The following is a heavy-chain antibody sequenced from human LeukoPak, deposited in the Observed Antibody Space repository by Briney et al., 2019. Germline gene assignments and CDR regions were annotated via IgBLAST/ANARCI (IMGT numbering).Heavy chain of an antibody. J-gene: IGHJ4*02. D-gene: IGHD7-27*01. CDR3: ASVNWGSSAYFDY. CDR1: GYTFTGYY. V-gene: IGHV1-2*02. CDR2: INPNSGGT. Sequence: ASVKVSCKASGYTFTGYYMHWVRQAPGQGLEWMGWINPNSGGTNYAQKFQGRVTMTRDTSISTAYMELSSLRSEDTAVYYCASVNWGSSAYFDYWGQGTLVTVSS.